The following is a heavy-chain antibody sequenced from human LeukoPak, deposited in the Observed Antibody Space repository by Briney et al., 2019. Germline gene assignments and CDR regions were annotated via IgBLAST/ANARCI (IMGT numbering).Heavy chain of an antibody. CDR2: IYYSGST. Sequence: SETLSLTCTVSGGSISSYYWSWIRQPPGKGLEWIGYIYYSGSTKYNPSLKSRVTISVDTSKNQFSLKLSSVTAADTAVYYCASGAVYSSGWYEGAFDIWGQGTMVTLSS. CDR3: ASGAVYSSGWYEGAFDI. J-gene: IGHJ3*02. V-gene: IGHV4-59*12. CDR1: GGSISSYY. D-gene: IGHD6-19*01.